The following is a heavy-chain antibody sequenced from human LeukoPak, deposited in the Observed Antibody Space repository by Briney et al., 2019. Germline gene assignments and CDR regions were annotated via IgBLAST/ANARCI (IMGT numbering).Heavy chain of an antibody. CDR1: GYTFTGYY. Sequence: ASVKVSCKASGYTFTGYYMHWVRQAPGQGLEWMGWINPNSGGTNYAQKFQGRVTMTRDTSISTAYMELSSLRSEDTAVYYCARGAILAGASPGHAFDIWGQGTMVTVSS. D-gene: IGHD1-26*01. J-gene: IGHJ3*02. CDR3: ARGAILAGASPGHAFDI. V-gene: IGHV1-2*02. CDR2: INPNSGGT.